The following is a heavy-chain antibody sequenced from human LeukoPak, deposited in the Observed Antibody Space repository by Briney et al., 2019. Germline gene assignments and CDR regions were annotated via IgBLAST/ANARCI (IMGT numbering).Heavy chain of an antibody. Sequence: GGSLRLSCAASGFTFSSYSMNWVRQAPGQGLEWVSVISRESRNIFYADSVKGRFTVSRDNARSSLYLQMNSLRAEDTAVYYCATSPPGGPIDNWGQGTLVTVSS. CDR1: GFTFSSYS. CDR2: ISRESRNI. V-gene: IGHV3-21*01. D-gene: IGHD3-16*01. J-gene: IGHJ4*02. CDR3: ATSPPGGPIDN.